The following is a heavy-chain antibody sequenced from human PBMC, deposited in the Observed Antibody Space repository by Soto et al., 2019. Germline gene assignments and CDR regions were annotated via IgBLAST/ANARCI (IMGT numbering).Heavy chain of an antibody. CDR2: VYYSGTT. Sequence: PSETLSLTCTVSGGSVNSAGYYWSWIRQPPGEGLEWIGYVYYSGTTFYNPSLKSRITISADTSNNQFSLRLNSVTAADTAVYYCAREADFWGDSSVHWGQGNLVTVSS. V-gene: IGHV4-61*08. CDR1: GGSVNSAGYY. J-gene: IGHJ4*02. D-gene: IGHD3-3*01. CDR3: AREADFWGDSSVH.